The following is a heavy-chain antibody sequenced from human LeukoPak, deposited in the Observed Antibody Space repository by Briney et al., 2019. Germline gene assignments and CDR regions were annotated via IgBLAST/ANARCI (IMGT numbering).Heavy chain of an antibody. CDR2: MNPNSGNT. V-gene: IGHV1-8*03. CDR3: ARAASRSGWYLSVSYYYMDV. J-gene: IGHJ6*03. Sequence: ASVKVSCKASGGTFSSYAINWVRQATGQGLEWMGWMNPNSGNTGYAQKFQGRVTITRNTSISTAYMELSSLRSQDTAVYYCARAASRSGWYLSVSYYYMDVWGKGTTVTVSS. CDR1: GGTFSSYA. D-gene: IGHD6-19*01.